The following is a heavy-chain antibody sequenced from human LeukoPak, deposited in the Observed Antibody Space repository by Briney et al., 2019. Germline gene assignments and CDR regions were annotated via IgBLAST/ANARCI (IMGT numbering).Heavy chain of an antibody. CDR2: ISGSGGST. V-gene: IGHV3-23*01. D-gene: IGHD4-17*01. CDR3: AKPPAEVTTYYFDY. CDR1: GFTFSSYA. Sequence: PGGSLRPSCAASGFTFSSYAMSWVRQAPGKGLEWVSAISGSGGSTYYADSVKGRFTISRDNSKNTLYLQMNSLRAEDTAVYYCAKPPAEVTTYYFDYWGQGTLVTVSS. J-gene: IGHJ4*02.